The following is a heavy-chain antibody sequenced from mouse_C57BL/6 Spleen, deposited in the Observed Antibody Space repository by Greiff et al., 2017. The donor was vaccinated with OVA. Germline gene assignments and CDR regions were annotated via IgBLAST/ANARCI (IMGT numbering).Heavy chain of an antibody. J-gene: IGHJ2*01. CDR3: ARRITTVVNYFDY. CDR2: IDPEDGET. CDR1: GFNIKDYY. Sequence: VQLQQSGAELVKPGASVKLSCTASGFNIKDYYMHWVKQRTEQGLEWIGRIDPEDGETKSAPKFQGKATITADTSSNTAYLQLSSLTSEDTAVYYCARRITTVVNYFDYWGQGTTLTVSS. V-gene: IGHV14-2*01. D-gene: IGHD1-1*01.